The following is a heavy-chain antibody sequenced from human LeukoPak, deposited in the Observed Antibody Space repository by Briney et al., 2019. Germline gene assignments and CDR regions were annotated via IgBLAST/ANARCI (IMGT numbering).Heavy chain of an antibody. CDR2: ISGSGGST. CDR1: GITVSNYG. J-gene: IGHJ4*02. Sequence: GGSLRLSCAVSGITVSNYGMRWVRQAPGKGLEWVAGISGSGGSTNYADSVKGRFTLSRDNPRNTLYLQMNSLRAEDTAVYFCARRGVVIRVILVGFHKEAYYFDSWGQGALVTVSS. CDR3: ARRGVVIRVILVGFHKEAYYFDS. D-gene: IGHD3-22*01. V-gene: IGHV3-23*01.